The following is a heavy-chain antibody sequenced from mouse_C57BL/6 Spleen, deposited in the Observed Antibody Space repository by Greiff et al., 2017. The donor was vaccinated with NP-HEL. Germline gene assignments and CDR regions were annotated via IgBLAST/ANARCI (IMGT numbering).Heavy chain of an antibody. CDR1: GYTFTSYW. D-gene: IGHD1-1*01. V-gene: IGHV1-61*01. Sequence: QVQLQQPGAELVRPGSSVKLSCKASGYTFTSYWMDWVKQRPGQGLEWIGNIYPSDSETHYNQKFKDKATLTVDKSSSTAYMQLSSLTSEDSAVYYCARSVITTVVAFDVWGTGTTVTVSS. J-gene: IGHJ1*03. CDR2: IYPSDSET. CDR3: ARSVITTVVAFDV.